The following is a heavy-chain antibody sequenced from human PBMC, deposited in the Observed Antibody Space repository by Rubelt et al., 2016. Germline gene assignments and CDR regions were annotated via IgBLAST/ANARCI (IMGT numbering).Heavy chain of an antibody. Sequence: QVQLVQSGSELKKPGASVKVSCKASGYTFTSYAMNWVRQAPGQGLEWMGWINTNTGNPTYAQGFTGRFVFSLDTSVSTAYLQISSLEADDTAVYHCARGSHDSGGYYLYYLDYWGQGTLVTVSS. V-gene: IGHV7-4-1*02. CDR2: INTNTGNP. J-gene: IGHJ4*02. D-gene: IGHD3-22*01. CDR1: GYTFTSYA. CDR3: ARGSHDSGGYYLYYLDY.